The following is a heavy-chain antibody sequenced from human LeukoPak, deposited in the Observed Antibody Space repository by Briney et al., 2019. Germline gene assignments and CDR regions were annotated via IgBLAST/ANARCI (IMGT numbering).Heavy chain of an antibody. V-gene: IGHV3-30*04. CDR3: ARARTFDY. J-gene: IGHJ4*02. CDR1: GFTFSSYA. CDR2: ISYDGSNE. Sequence: GRSLRLSCAASGFTFSSYAMHWVRQAPGKGLEWVAVISYDGSNEYYADSVKGRFTISRDNSKNTLYLQMNSLRAEDTVVYYCARARTFDYWGQGTLVTVSS.